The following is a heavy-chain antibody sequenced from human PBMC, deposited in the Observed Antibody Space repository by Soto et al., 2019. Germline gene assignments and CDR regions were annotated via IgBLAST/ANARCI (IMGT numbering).Heavy chain of an antibody. J-gene: IGHJ6*02. CDR3: AKRTPEYGMDV. V-gene: IGHV2-5*01. CDR2: IYWNDDP. CDR1: GFSLSTRGMG. Sequence: SGPTLVNPTETLTLTCTFSGFSLSTRGMGVAWIRQPPGRALEWLALIYWNDDPRYSPSLKSRLTITKDTTKNQVVLTMTNMDPVDTATYYCAKRTPEYGMDVWGQGTKVTVSS.